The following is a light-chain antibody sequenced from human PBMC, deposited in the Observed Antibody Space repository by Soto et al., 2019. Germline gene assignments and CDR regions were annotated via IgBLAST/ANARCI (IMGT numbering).Light chain of an antibody. CDR2: DVS. Sequence: DIQMTQSPSTLSASVGDRVTITCRASQSISAWLAWYQQKPGKAPNLLIYDVSTLDRGVPSRFSGSASGTEFTLTISSLQSEDFAVYYCQQYNNWPPITFGQGTRLEI. V-gene: IGKV1-5*01. CDR1: QSISAW. J-gene: IGKJ5*01. CDR3: QQYNNWPPIT.